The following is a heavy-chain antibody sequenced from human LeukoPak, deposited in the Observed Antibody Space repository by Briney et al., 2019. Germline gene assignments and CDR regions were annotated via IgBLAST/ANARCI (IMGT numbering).Heavy chain of an antibody. D-gene: IGHD4-17*01. V-gene: IGHV3-30*02. Sequence: PGGSLRLSCAASGFTFSSTGMHWVRQAPGKGLGWVSFIRFDATSEYYADSVRGRFTISRGNSKSTLYLQMNSLRAEDTAVYYCAKDRRSTVLYYFDYWGQGTLVTVSS. CDR1: GFTFSSTG. CDR2: IRFDATSE. CDR3: AKDRRSTVLYYFDY. J-gene: IGHJ4*02.